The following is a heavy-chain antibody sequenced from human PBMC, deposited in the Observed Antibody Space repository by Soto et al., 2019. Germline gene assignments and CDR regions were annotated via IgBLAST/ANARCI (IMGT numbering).Heavy chain of an antibody. CDR1: GFSFEDYG. V-gene: IGHV3-9*01. D-gene: IGHD6-19*01. CDR3: ANNNGLYTFGPFEF. Sequence: EVQLVESGGGSVQPGRCLRLSCAASGFSFEDYGMHWVGQGPGKGLEWVSGISWNSGDIYYVDSVKCRFTIYRDNARRSLYLQMNRLITEVTSLYYSANNNGLYTFGPFEFWGQRILGNVSS. CDR2: ISWNSGDI. J-gene: IGHJ4*02.